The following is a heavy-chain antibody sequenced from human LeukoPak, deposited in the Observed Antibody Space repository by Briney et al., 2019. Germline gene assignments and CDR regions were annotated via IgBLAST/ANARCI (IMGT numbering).Heavy chain of an antibody. Sequence: PSETLSLTCAVYGGSFSGYYWSWIRQPPGKGLEWIGEINHSGSTNYNPSLKGRVTISVDTSKNQFSLKLSSVTAADTAVYYCASITIFGVVPTTTWFDPWGQGTLVTVSS. CDR2: INHSGST. V-gene: IGHV4-34*01. J-gene: IGHJ5*02. CDR3: ASITIFGVVPTTTWFDP. CDR1: GGSFSGYY. D-gene: IGHD3-3*01.